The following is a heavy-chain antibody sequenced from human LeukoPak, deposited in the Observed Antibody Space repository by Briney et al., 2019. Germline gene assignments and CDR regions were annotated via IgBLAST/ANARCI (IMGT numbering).Heavy chain of an antibody. D-gene: IGHD4-23*01. J-gene: IGHJ3*02. CDR1: GYTFTSYD. CDR3: ARGPLNDYGGNSAAFDI. Sequence: ASVKVSCKASGYTFTSYDINWVRQATGQGLEWMGWMNPNNGNTGYAQKFQGRVTMTRNTSISTAYMELSSLRSEDTAVYYCARGPLNDYGGNSAAFDIWGQGTMVTVSS. CDR2: MNPNNGNT. V-gene: IGHV1-8*01.